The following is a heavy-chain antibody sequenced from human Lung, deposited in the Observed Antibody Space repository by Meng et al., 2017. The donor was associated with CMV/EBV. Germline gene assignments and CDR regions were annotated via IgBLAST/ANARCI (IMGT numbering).Heavy chain of an antibody. J-gene: IGHJ4*02. CDR2: ISSSSSFI. Sequence: SCEASGFIFSSYSMNGVRQARGKGREWVSSISSSSSFIYYADAVKGRFTISRDNAKNSLYLQMKSLRADDTAVYYCARTSLGNPFDCWGQGTLVTVSS. V-gene: IGHV3-21*01. CDR1: GFIFSSYS. CDR3: ARTSLGNPFDC. D-gene: IGHD7-27*01.